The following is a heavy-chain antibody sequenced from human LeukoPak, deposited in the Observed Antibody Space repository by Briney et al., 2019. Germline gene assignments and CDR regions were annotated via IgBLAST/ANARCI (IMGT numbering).Heavy chain of an antibody. D-gene: IGHD3-22*01. J-gene: IGHJ6*03. V-gene: IGHV3-21*01. CDR2: ISSSSSYI. CDR1: GFTFSSYS. Sequence: PGGSLRLSCAASGFTFSSYSMNWVRQAPGKGLEWVSSISSSSSYIYYADSVKGRFTISRDNAKNSLYLQMNSLRAEDTAVYYCASPPITMIVGYMDVWGKGTTVTVSS. CDR3: ASPPITMIVGYMDV.